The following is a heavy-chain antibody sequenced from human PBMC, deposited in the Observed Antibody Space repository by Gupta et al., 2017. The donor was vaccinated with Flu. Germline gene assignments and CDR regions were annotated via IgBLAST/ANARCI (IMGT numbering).Heavy chain of an antibody. J-gene: IGHJ4*02. V-gene: IGHV1-2*07. D-gene: IGHD5-18*01. CDR2: INPSSGGT. CDR3: ANHSIAMVDFDY. CDR1: TFHGYY. Sequence: TFHGYYMHWVRQCPGQGREWMGWINPSSGGTNDAHNLQDRVNMHRDTSINKSYMALSMQRYGEKAVYFSANHSIAMVDFDYWGQGTLVTVSS.